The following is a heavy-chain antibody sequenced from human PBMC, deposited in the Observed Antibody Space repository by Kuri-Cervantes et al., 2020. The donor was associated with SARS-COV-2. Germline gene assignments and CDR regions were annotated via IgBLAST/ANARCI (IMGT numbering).Heavy chain of an antibody. J-gene: IGHJ5*02. CDR1: GGPISSSRYY. Sequence: GSLRLSCTVSGGPISSSRYYWGRIRQPPGKGLEWIGSIYYSGGTYYNPPLKSRVTISVDTSNHQFSLKLSSVTAADTAVYYCARQEVVAATNWFDPWGQGTLVTVSS. D-gene: IGHD2-15*01. CDR3: ARQEVVAATNWFDP. CDR2: IYYSGGT. V-gene: IGHV4-39*01.